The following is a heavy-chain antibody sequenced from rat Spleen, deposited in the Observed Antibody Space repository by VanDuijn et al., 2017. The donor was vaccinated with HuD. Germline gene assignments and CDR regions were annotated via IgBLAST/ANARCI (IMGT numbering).Heavy chain of an antibody. D-gene: IGHD1-11*01. CDR2: KWSGGST. CDR1: GFSLTSYS. V-gene: IGHV2-1*01. CDR3: ARSYGGYTQHWFAY. Sequence: QVQLKESGPGLVQPSQTLSLTCTVSGFSLTSYSVHWVRQPPGKGLEWLGVKWSGGSTACNSALKSRLSISRDTSKSQVFLQMNSLQTDDTAIYFCARSYGGYTQHWFAYWGQGTLVTVSS. J-gene: IGHJ3*01.